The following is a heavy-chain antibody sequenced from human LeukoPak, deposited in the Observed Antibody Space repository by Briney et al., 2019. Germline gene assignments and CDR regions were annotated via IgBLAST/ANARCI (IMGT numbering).Heavy chain of an antibody. CDR3: AKVMDRDIVATIRLGSQYYFDY. D-gene: IGHD5-12*01. CDR1: GFTFSSYG. J-gene: IGHJ4*02. Sequence: GGSPRLSCAASGFTFSSYGMHWVRQAPGKGLEWVAFIRSDGSNKYYADSVKGRFTISRDNSKNTLYLQLNSLRAEDTAVYYCAKVMDRDIVATIRLGSQYYFDYWGQGTLVTVSS. CDR2: IRSDGSNK. V-gene: IGHV3-30*02.